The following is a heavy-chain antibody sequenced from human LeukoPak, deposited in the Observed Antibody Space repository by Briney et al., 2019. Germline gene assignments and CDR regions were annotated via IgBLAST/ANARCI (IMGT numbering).Heavy chain of an antibody. D-gene: IGHD3-10*01. V-gene: IGHV3-20*04. Sequence: GGSLRLSCAASGVTFDDYGMSWVRQAAGKGVGGFCGINWNGGSTGNADTVNGPFPITRDNAKNSPYLQLNSLRPEDTAVYYCRNVDYSGSGSYYRRFDYWGQGTLVTVSS. CDR2: INWNGGST. CDR3: RNVDYSGSGSYYRRFDY. CDR1: GVTFDDYG. J-gene: IGHJ4*02.